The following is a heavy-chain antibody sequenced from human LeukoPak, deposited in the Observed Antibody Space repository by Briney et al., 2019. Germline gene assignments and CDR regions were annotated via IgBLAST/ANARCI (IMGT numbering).Heavy chain of an antibody. CDR2: INRDGSNT. CDR3: ARGPQLVLHYYYYYMDV. Sequence: PGRSLRLSCAASGFTFSSYWMHWVRQAPGKGLVWVSRINRDGSNTDYADSVRGRFTISRDNAKNTLYLQLNSLRAEDTAVYYCARGPQLVLHYYYYYMDVWGKGTTVTVSS. CDR1: GFTFSSYW. V-gene: IGHV3-74*01. D-gene: IGHD6-13*01. J-gene: IGHJ6*03.